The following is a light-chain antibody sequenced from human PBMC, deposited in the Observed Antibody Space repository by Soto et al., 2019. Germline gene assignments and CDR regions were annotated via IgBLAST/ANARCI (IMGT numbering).Light chain of an antibody. CDR2: RNN. CDR3: AAWDDSLSGYV. V-gene: IGLV1-47*01. J-gene: IGLJ1*01. Sequence: QSVLTQPPSASGTPGQRVTISCSGSSSNIGSDYVYWYQQFPGTAPKLLIYRNNQRPSGVPDRFSGSKSGTSASLAISGLRSEDEADYYCAAWDDSLSGYVFGTGTKLTV. CDR1: SSNIGSDY.